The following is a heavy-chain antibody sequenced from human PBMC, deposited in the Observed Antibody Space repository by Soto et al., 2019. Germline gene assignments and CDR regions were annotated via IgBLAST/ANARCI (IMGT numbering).Heavy chain of an antibody. V-gene: IGHV1-18*01. D-gene: IGHD2-21*01. CDR1: GYSFSTYN. CDR3: ARTSVVNSLDY. J-gene: IGHJ4*02. Sequence: VQLVQSGPEVKKPGASVKVSFKASGYSFSTYNISWVRQAPGQGLEWMGRISNYNGNTDYAQKFEGRIVMTTETSTTTAYMELTSLTSDDAAVYYCARTSVVNSLDYWGQGTLVSVSS. CDR2: ISNYNGNT.